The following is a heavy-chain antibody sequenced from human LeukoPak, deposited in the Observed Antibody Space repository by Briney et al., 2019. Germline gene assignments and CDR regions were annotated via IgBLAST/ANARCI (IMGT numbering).Heavy chain of an antibody. D-gene: IGHD2-2*01. V-gene: IGHV1-2*02. CDR3: ARPPSRCSSTSCYAFDI. Sequence: ASVKVSCKASGYTFTGYYMHWVRQAPGQGLEWMGWINPNSGGTNYAQKFQGRVTMTRDTSISTAYMELSRLRSDDTAVYYCARPPSRCSSTSCYAFDIWGQGTMVTVSS. J-gene: IGHJ3*02. CDR2: INPNSGGT. CDR1: GYTFTGYY.